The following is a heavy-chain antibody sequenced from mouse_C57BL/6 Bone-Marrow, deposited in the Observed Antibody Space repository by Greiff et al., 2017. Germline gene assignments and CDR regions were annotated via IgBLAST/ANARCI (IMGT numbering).Heavy chain of an antibody. CDR2: IDPENGDT. CDR3: TSDFTGSYDAMDY. V-gene: IGHV14-4*01. Sequence: EVQLQQSGAELVRPGASVKLSCTASGFNIKDDYMHWVKQRPEQGLEWIGWIDPENGDTEYASKFQGKATITADTSSNTAYLQLSSLTSEDTAVYYGTSDFTGSYDAMDYWGQGTSVTVSS. J-gene: IGHJ4*01. CDR1: GFNIKDDY.